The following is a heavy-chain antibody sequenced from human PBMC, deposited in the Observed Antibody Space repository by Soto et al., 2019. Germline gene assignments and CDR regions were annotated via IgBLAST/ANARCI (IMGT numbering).Heavy chain of an antibody. Sequence: QLQLQESGPGLVKPSETLSLTCTVSGGSVSNTTYYWGWVRQPPGKGLEWIGNIYYSGRTYYSPSLKSRVTISMDTSKNQFSLKLTSVSAADTAVYYCARDVLITIVRPARNLGANVWGKGTTVSVSS. V-gene: IGHV4-39*02. D-gene: IGHD2-2*01. CDR1: GGSVSNTTYY. J-gene: IGHJ6*04. CDR3: ARDVLITIVRPARNLGANV. CDR2: IYYSGRT.